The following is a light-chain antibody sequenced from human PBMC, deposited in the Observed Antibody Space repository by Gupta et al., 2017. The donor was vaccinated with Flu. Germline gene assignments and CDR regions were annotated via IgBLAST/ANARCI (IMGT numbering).Light chain of an antibody. CDR1: QGIGSY. Sequence: DIQLTQSPSFLSASVGDRVSITCRASQGIGSYLAWYQQKPGKAPKLLIYAASTLQSGVPSRFSGSGSGTEFTLTINSLQPEDFATYFCQQLNSYPTFGQGTRLEIK. CDR2: AAS. V-gene: IGKV1-9*01. J-gene: IGKJ5*01. CDR3: QQLNSYPT.